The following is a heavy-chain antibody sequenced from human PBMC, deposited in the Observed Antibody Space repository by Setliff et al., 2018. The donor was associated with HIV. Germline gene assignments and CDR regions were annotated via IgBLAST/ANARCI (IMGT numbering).Heavy chain of an antibody. J-gene: IGHJ5*02. CDR2: IIPIFATA. CDR1: GGTFSTYA. D-gene: IGHD2-2*01. Sequence: SVKVSCKASGGTFSTYAISWVRQAPGQGLEWMGGIIPIFATANYAQKFQGRVTITADESTSTAYMELSSLRSEDTAVYCCARDYVVPAGINNWFDPWGQGTLVTVSS. CDR3: ARDYVVPAGINNWFDP. V-gene: IGHV1-69*13.